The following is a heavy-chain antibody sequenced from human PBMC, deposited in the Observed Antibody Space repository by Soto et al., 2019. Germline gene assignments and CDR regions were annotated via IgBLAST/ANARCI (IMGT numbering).Heavy chain of an antibody. CDR2: TYYTSRWYT. CDR1: GDSVSNKGTA. Sequence: SQTLSLTCAISGDSVSNKGTAWNWIRQSPSRGLEWLGRTYYTSRWYTDYAVSVVGRITINPDTSRNQFSLQLNSVTPDDTAVYYCARDRSPGSTSWYDCWGRGALVTVSS. V-gene: IGHV6-1*01. CDR3: ARDRSPGSTSWYDC. J-gene: IGHJ5*01. D-gene: IGHD2-2*01.